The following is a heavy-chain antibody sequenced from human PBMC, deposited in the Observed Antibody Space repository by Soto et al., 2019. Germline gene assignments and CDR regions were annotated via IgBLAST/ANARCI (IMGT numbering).Heavy chain of an antibody. CDR2: TYYRSKWYN. D-gene: IGHD4-4*01. CDR3: ARDPPDFHSAFDY. J-gene: IGHJ4*02. V-gene: IGHV6-1*01. CDR1: GYSVSSNRAA. Sequence: SQTLSLTCAISGYSVSSNRAAWDWIRQSPSRVLEWLGRTYYRSKWYNDYAVAVKSRITINRETSKNQFSLLLNSVTPEDTAVYYCARDPPDFHSAFDYWGQGSPVTVSS.